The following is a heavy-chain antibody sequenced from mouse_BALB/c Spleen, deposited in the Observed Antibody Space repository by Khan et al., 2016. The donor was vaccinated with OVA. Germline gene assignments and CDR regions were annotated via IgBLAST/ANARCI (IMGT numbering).Heavy chain of an antibody. V-gene: IGHV1-4*01. CDR3: VRNGAYYRNEGWFAY. D-gene: IGHD2-14*01. Sequence: VQLQQSGAELARPGASVKMSCKASGYTFTSYTIHWIKLRPGQGLEWIGYINPSNGYTNYNQKFKDKATLTADKSSTTAYMQLSSLTSDDSAVYNGVRNGAYYRNEGWFAYWGQGTRVTVSA. J-gene: IGHJ3*01. CDR2: INPSNGYT. CDR1: GYTFTSYT.